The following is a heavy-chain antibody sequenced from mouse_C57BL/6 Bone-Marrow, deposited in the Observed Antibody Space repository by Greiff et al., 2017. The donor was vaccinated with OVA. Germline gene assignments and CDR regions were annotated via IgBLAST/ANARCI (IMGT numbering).Heavy chain of an antibody. Sequence: VKLVESGAELVKPGASVKLSCKASGYTFTEYTIHWVKQRSGQGLEWIGWFYPGSGSIKYNEKFKDKATLTADKSSSTVYMELSRLTSEDSAVYFCARHEDATVVATGAMDYWGQGTSVTVSS. CDR3: ARHEDATVVATGAMDY. CDR1: GYTFTEYT. J-gene: IGHJ4*01. CDR2: FYPGSGSI. D-gene: IGHD1-1*01. V-gene: IGHV1-62-2*01.